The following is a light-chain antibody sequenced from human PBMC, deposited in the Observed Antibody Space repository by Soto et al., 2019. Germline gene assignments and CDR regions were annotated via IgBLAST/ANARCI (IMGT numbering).Light chain of an antibody. CDR2: GAS. CDR1: QSVSSN. CDR3: QQYNNWPLWT. V-gene: IGKV3-15*01. Sequence: IVMTQSPATLSVSPGERATLSCRASQSVSSNLAWYQQKPGQAPRLLVYGASTRPTGIPTRFSGSGSGTEFTLTISSLQSEDFAVYYCQQYNNWPLWTFGQGTKV. J-gene: IGKJ1*01.